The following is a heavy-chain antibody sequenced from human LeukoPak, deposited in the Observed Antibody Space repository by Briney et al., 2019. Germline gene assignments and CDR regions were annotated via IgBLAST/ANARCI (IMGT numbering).Heavy chain of an antibody. CDR1: GFTFSSHW. V-gene: IGHV3-74*01. Sequence: PGGSLRLSCAASGFTFSSHWMHWVRQAPGKGLVWVSRINGAGSSTSYADSVKGRFTVSRDNAKNTLNLQMNSLRAEDTAVYYCARDLFFSDAGYSSGWRAEYFHHWGQGTLVTVS. D-gene: IGHD6-19*01. J-gene: IGHJ1*01. CDR2: INGAGSST. CDR3: ARDLFFSDAGYSSGWRAEYFHH.